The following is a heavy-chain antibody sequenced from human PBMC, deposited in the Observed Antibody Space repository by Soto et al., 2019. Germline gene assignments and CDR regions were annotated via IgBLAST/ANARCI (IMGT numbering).Heavy chain of an antibody. Sequence: GASVKVSCKASGYTFTSYDINWVRQATGQGLEWMGWMDPNSGNTGYAHKFQGRVTMTRNTSISTAYMELSSLRSEDTAVDYCASDSYSSSSSDFDYWGQGTLVTVSS. V-gene: IGHV1-8*01. CDR3: ASDSYSSSSSDFDY. CDR2: MDPNSGNT. J-gene: IGHJ4*02. D-gene: IGHD6-6*01. CDR1: GYTFTSYD.